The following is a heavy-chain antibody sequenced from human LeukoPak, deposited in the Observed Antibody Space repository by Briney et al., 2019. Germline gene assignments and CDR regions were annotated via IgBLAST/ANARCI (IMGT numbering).Heavy chain of an antibody. CDR2: ISHSGSSI. J-gene: IGHJ4*02. Sequence: GGSLRLSCVASGFTFSNYLMNWVRQAPGKGLEWVSGISHSGSSIYYADSVKGRFTISRDNSKNTLYLQMDRLRVEDTAVHYCAMALDYWGQGILVTVSS. CDR1: GFTFSNYL. V-gene: IGHV3-23*01. CDR3: AMALDY.